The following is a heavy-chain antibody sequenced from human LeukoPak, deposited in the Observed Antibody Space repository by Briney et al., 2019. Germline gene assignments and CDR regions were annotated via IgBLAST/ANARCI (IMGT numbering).Heavy chain of an antibody. Sequence: GGSLRLSCAASGFTFSDYYMSWIRQAPGKGLEWLSYICSSGRTIYYADSVKGRFTISRDNAKNSLYLQMNSLRVEDTAVYYCARHYFHGSGHGDDWGQGTLVTVSS. D-gene: IGHD2-15*01. J-gene: IGHJ4*02. CDR3: ARHYFHGSGHGDD. CDR1: GFTFSDYY. CDR2: ICSSGRTI. V-gene: IGHV3-11*01.